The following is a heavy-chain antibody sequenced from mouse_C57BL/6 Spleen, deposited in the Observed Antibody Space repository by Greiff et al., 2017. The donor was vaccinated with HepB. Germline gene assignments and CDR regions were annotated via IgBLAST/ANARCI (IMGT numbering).Heavy chain of an antibody. V-gene: IGHV5-17*01. Sequence: EVQRVESGGGLVKPGGSLKLSCAASGFTFTDYGMHWVRQAPEKGLEWVAYISTGSSTIYYADTVKGRFTIPRDNSKSTLFLQMTSLTSEDTAVYYCAAWVEESDWYFDVWGTGTTVTVSS. CDR3: AAWVEESDWYFDV. CDR2: ISTGSSTI. CDR1: GFTFTDYG. J-gene: IGHJ1*03. D-gene: IGHD4-1*01.